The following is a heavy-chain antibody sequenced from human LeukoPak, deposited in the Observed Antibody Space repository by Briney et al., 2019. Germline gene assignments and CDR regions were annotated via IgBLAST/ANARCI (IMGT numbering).Heavy chain of an antibody. CDR1: GFTFDDYA. V-gene: IGHV3-9*01. D-gene: IGHD4-17*01. CDR2: ISWNSGSI. Sequence: GGSLRLSCAASGFTFDDYAMHWVRQAPGKGLEWVSGISWNSGSIGYADSVKGRFTTSRDNAKNSLYLQMNSLRAEDTALYYCAKARTVTTEPWFDPWGQGTLVTVPS. J-gene: IGHJ5*02. CDR3: AKARTVTTEPWFDP.